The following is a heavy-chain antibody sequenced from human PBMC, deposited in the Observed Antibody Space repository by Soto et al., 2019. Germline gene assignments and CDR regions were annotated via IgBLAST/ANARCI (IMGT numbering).Heavy chain of an antibody. J-gene: IGHJ5*02. CDR2: IHGNGGT. CDR1: GDSISSSSDY. V-gene: IGHV4-39*01. CDR3: ARGPAPRLYSSSLKVRWFDP. D-gene: IGHD6-13*01. Sequence: SETLSLTCSVSGDSISSSSDYWGWIRQSPGEGLEWIGNIHGNGGTQYNPSLRSRVIISVDTSANQFSLRLTSVTAADTAVYYCARGPAPRLYSSSLKVRWFDPWGQGTLVTVSS.